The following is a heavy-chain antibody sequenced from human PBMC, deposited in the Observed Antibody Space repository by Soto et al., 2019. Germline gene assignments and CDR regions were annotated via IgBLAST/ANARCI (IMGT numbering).Heavy chain of an antibody. J-gene: IGHJ6*01. V-gene: IGHV3-23*01. D-gene: IGHD6-6*01. CDR3: AKAGDASSSGLFPTYFYSYGMAV. CDR1: GFTFSSFV. Sequence: EVQLLESGGGLVQPGGSLRLSCAAAGFTFSSFVMTWVRQTPGKGLEWVSAISRNGRSTYYADSVKGRFTISRDNSENTLYLQMNSLRADDTALYYCAKAGDASSSGLFPTYFYSYGMAVW. CDR2: ISRNGRST.